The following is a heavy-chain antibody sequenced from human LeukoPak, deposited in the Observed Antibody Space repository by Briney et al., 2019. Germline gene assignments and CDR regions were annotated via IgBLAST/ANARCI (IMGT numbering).Heavy chain of an antibody. CDR3: ARDQESGVQLWLEDY. J-gene: IGHJ4*02. V-gene: IGHV3-21*01. CDR2: ISSSSSYI. Sequence: GGSLRLSCAASGFTLSSYSMNWVRQAPGKGLEWVSSISSSSSYIYYADSVKGRFTISRDNAKNSLYLQMNSLRAEDTAVYCCARDQESGVQLWLEDYWGQGTLVTVSS. D-gene: IGHD5-18*01. CDR1: GFTLSSYS.